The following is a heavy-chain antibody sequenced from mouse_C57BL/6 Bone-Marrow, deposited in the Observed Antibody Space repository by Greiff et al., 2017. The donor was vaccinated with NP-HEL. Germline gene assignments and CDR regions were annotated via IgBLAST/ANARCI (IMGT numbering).Heavy chain of an antibody. CDR1: GYTFTSYW. CDR3: ETGGYYGSEVDY. CDR2: IDPSDSYT. D-gene: IGHD1-1*01. V-gene: IGHV1-59*01. J-gene: IGHJ2*01. Sequence: QVQLQQPGAELVRPGTSVKLSCKASGYTFTSYWMHWVKQRPGQGLEWIGVIDPSDSYTNYNQKFKGKATLTVDTSSSTAYMQLSSLTSEDSAVYYCETGGYYGSEVDYWGQGTTLTVSS.